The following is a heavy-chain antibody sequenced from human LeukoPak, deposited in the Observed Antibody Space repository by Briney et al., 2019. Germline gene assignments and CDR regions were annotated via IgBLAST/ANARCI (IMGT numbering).Heavy chain of an antibody. V-gene: IGHV4-39*01. CDR1: GGSISSSSYY. CDR3: ASRRIVGATIDY. D-gene: IGHD1-26*01. J-gene: IGHJ4*02. Sequence: SETLSLTCTVSGGSISSSSYYWGWLRQPPGTGLEWLGSIYYSGSTYYNPSLKSRVTISVDTSKNQFALKLSSVTAADTAVYYCASRRIVGATIDYWGQGTLVTVSS. CDR2: IYYSGST.